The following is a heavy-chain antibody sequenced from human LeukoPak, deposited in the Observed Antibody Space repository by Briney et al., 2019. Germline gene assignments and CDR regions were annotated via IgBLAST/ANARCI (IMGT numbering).Heavy chain of an antibody. CDR2: FDPEDGET. CDR3: ATDSSDSSGYYYRADAFDI. D-gene: IGHD3-22*01. J-gene: IGHJ3*02. CDR1: GYTLTELS. Sequence: GASVKVSCKVSGYTLTELSMHWERQAPGKGLEWMGGFDPEDGETIYAQKFQGRVTMTEDTSTDTAYMELSSLRSEDTAVYYCATDSSDSSGYYYRADAFDIWGQGTMVTVSS. V-gene: IGHV1-24*01.